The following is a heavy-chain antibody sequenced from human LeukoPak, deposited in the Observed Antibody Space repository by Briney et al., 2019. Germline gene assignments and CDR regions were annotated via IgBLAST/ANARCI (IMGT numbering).Heavy chain of an antibody. J-gene: IGHJ6*03. D-gene: IGHD3-3*01. CDR3: ARGPYDFWRQNYHVDV. V-gene: IGHV4-34*01. CDR2: INNSGST. Sequence: SETLSLTCAVYGGSFSGYFWSWIRQPPGKGLEWIGEINNSGSTNYNPSLKSRVTISLDTSKNQFSLKLSSVTAADTAMYYCARGPYDFWRQNYHVDVWGKGTTVTVSS. CDR1: GGSFSGYF.